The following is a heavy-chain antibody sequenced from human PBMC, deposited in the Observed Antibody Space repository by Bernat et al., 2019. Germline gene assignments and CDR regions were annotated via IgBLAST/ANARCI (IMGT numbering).Heavy chain of an antibody. Sequence: QVQLQESGPGLVKPSETLSLTCAVSGSSTSSNYYWGWIRQPPGKGLGWIGSVSHTGSTYYNPSLKSRVTISVDTSQIQFSLKLISVTAADTAVYYCARAVEGYSNYPRGYYYYMDVWGKGTTVTVSS. J-gene: IGHJ6*03. V-gene: IGHV4-38-2*01. D-gene: IGHD4-11*01. CDR2: VSHTGST. CDR1: GSSTSSNYY. CDR3: ARAVEGYSNYPRGYYYYMDV.